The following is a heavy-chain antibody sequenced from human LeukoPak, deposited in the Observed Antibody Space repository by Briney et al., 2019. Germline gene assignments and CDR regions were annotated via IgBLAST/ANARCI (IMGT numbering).Heavy chain of an antibody. CDR1: GYSISSGYY. D-gene: IGHD3-10*01. CDR2: IYHSGST. CDR3: ARHHVPYYYGSGSYRLGVFDP. J-gene: IGHJ5*02. Sequence: PSETLSLTCAVSGYSISSGYYWGWIRQPPGQGLEWIGSIYHSGSTYYNPSLKSRVTISVDTSKNQFSLKLSSVTAADTAVYYCARHHVPYYYGSGSYRLGVFDPWGQGTLVTVSS. V-gene: IGHV4-38-2*01.